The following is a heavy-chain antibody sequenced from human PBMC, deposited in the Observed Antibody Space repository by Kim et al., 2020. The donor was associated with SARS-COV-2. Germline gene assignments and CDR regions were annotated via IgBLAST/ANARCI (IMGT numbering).Heavy chain of an antibody. CDR2: IKQDGSEK. CDR3: ARDESGSGYQYLAQ. Sequence: GGSLRLSCAASGFTFNIYWMTWVRQAPGKGLEWVANIKQDGSEKYYVDSVKGRFNISRDNDKNSLYLQMNSLRAEDTALYYCARDESGSGYQYLAQWGQGPLVTVS. D-gene: IGHD3-22*01. V-gene: IGHV3-7*01. CDR1: GFTFNIYW. J-gene: IGHJ4*02.